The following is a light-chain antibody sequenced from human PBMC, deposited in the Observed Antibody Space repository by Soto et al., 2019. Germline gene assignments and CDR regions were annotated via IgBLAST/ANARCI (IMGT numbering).Light chain of an antibody. Sequence: DIQMTQSPSTLSASVGDRVTITCRASQSISSWLAWYQQKPGKAPKLLIYDASSLESGVPSRVSGSGSGTEFTLTINSLQPEDFATYYCQQIHSTSSYTFGQGTKV. J-gene: IGKJ2*01. CDR3: QQIHSTSSYT. CDR1: QSISSW. CDR2: DAS. V-gene: IGKV1-5*01.